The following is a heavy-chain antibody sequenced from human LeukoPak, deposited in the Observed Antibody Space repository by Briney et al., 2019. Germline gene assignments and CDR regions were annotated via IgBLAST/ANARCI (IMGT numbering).Heavy chain of an antibody. V-gene: IGHV4-39*01. CDR3: AREFPLLWFGELLAPDYYYYYMDV. D-gene: IGHD3-10*01. Sequence: SETLSLTCTVSGGSISSSSYYWGWIRQPPGKGLGWIGSIYYSGSTYYNPSLKSRVTISVDTSKNQFSLKLSSVTAPDTAVYYCAREFPLLWFGELLAPDYYYYYMDVWGKGTTVTISS. J-gene: IGHJ6*03. CDR1: GGSISSSSYY. CDR2: IYYSGST.